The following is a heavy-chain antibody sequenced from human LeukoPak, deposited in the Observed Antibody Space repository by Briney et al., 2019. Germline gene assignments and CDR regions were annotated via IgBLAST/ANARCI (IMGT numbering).Heavy chain of an antibody. D-gene: IGHD3-10*01. J-gene: IGHJ4*02. V-gene: IGHV4-34*01. Sequence: SETLSLTCAVYGGSFSGYYWSWIRQPPGKGLEWIGEINHSGSTNYNPSLKSRVTISVDTSKNQFSLKLSSVTAADTAVYYCARDRIKPRYGSGSYSSLFDYWGQGTLVTVSS. CDR3: ARDRIKPRYGSGSYSSLFDY. CDR2: INHSGST. CDR1: GGSFSGYY.